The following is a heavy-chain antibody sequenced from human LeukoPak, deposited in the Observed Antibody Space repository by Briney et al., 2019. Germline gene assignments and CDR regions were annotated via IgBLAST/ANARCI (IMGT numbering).Heavy chain of an antibody. Sequence: GESLKISWKGSGYSFTSYWIGWVRQMPGKGVEWMGMIYPGDSDTRYSPSFQGQVTISADKSISTAYLQWSSLKASDTAMYYCARLGYYGSGSIDYWGQGTLVTVSS. V-gene: IGHV5-51*01. CDR3: ARLGYYGSGSIDY. CDR1: GYSFTSYW. CDR2: IYPGDSDT. D-gene: IGHD3-10*01. J-gene: IGHJ4*02.